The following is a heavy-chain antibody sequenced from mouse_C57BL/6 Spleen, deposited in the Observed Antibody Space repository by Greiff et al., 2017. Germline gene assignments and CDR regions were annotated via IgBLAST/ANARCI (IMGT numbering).Heavy chain of an antibody. CDR1: GYTFTDYN. D-gene: IGHD2-4*01. V-gene: IGHV1-18*01. CDR2: INPNNGGT. J-gene: IGHJ4*01. Sequence: DVQLQESGPELVKPGASVKIPCKASGYTFTDYNMDWVKQSHGKSLEWIGDINPNNGGTIYNQKFKGKATLTVDKSSSTAYMELRSLTSEDTAVYYCALSAIPYYDYDEGGMDYWGQGTSVTVSS. CDR3: ALSAIPYYDYDEGGMDY.